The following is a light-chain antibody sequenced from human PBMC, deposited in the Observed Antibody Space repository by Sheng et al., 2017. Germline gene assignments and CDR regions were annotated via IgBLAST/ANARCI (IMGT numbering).Light chain of an antibody. Sequence: QSALTQPPSASGSPGQSVTISCTGTSSDVGGYNYVSWYQQHPGKAPKLMIYEVSKRPSGVPDRFSGSKSGNTASLAISGLRSDDEADYYCVVWDDSLSGHYVFGTGTKVTVL. CDR1: SSDVGGYNY. CDR2: EVS. J-gene: IGLJ1*01. V-gene: IGLV2-8*01. CDR3: VVWDDSLSGHYV.